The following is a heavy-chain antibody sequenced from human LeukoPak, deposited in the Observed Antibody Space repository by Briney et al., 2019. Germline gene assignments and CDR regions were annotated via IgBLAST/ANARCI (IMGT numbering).Heavy chain of an antibody. CDR2: IIPIFGTA. CDR1: GGTFSSYA. J-gene: IGHJ4*02. CDR3: ARDRSGVVPAAS. D-gene: IGHD2-2*01. V-gene: IGHV1-69*05. Sequence: SVKVSCKASGGTFSSYAISWVRQAPGQGLEWMGRIIPIFGTANYAQKFQGRVTITTDESTSTAYMELSSLRSDDTAVYYCARDRSGVVPAASWGQGTLVTVSS.